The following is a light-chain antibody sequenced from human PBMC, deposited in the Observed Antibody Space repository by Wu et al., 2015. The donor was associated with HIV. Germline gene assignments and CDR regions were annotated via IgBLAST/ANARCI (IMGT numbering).Light chain of an antibody. CDR1: QSISTY. V-gene: IGKV1-39*01. J-gene: IGKJ1*01. Sequence: DIQMTQSPSSLSASVGDRVTITCRAGQSISTYLNWYQQKPGKAPRFLIFSASSLQSGVPSRFSGSGSGTDFTLTISSLQSEDFATYYCQQSHSAPRTFGQGTKVEIK. CDR3: QQSHSAPRT. CDR2: SAS.